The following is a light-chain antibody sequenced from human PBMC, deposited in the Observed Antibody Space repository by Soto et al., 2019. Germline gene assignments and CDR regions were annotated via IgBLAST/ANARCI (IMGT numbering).Light chain of an antibody. CDR2: EGV. CDR1: VGSYHL. V-gene: IGLV2-23*01. CDR3: SSYAGTTTCDVV. Sequence: QSALTQPASVSGSPGQSITITCTDVGSYHLVSWYQQHPGKAPKLMLYEGVKRPSGVSNRFSGSKSDNTASLTISGLQTEDEADYYCSSYAGTTTCDVVFGGGTKLTVL. J-gene: IGLJ2*01.